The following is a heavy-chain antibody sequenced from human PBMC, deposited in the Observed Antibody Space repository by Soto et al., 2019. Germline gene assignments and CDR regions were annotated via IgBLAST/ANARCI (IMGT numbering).Heavy chain of an antibody. CDR3: AREEAVAANWFDP. D-gene: IGHD6-19*01. V-gene: IGHV3-48*03. CDR1: GFTFSSYE. CDR2: ISSSGSTI. Sequence: GSLRLSCAASGFTFSSYEMNCVRQAPGQGLEWVSYISSSGSTIYYADSVKGRFTISRDNAKNSLYLQMNSLRAEDTAVYYCAREEAVAANWFDPWGQGTLVTASS. J-gene: IGHJ5*02.